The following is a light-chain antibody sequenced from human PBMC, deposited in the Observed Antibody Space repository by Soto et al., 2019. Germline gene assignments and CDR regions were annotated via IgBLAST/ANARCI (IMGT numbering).Light chain of an antibody. V-gene: IGKV1-39*01. J-gene: IGKJ1*01. CDR2: ATS. CDR1: HSISSY. CDR3: QQSYTTPWT. Sequence: DIQMTQSPSTLSASVGYRVAITCRASHSISSYLNWFQQKPGKAPKVLIYATSGLQSGVPSRFSGSGSGTDFTLTISSLQPEDFTTYYCQQSYTTPWTFGQGTKVDIK.